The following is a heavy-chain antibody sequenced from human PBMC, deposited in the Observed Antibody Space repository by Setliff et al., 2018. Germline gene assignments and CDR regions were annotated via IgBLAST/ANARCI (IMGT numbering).Heavy chain of an antibody. CDR2: ISSSGSLI. V-gene: IGHV3-11*01. Sequence: PGESLKISCATSGFTFSDYYMSWIRQTPGKGLEWVAYISSSGSLIYYPDSVKGRFTISRDNAKNSLYLQMNSLRTEDTAVYYCARDSTWYWYFDLWGRGTLVTVSS. J-gene: IGHJ2*01. CDR3: ARDSTWYWYFDL. CDR1: GFTFSDYY. D-gene: IGHD3-16*01.